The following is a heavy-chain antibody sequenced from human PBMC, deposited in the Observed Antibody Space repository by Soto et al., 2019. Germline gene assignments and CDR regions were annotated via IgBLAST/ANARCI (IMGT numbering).Heavy chain of an antibody. Sequence: SETLSLTCTVSGGSISSYYWSWIRQPPGKGLEWIGYIYYSGSTNYNPSLKSRVTISADTSKNQFSLKLSSVTAADTAVYYCAREWTSGNWFDPWGQGTLVTVSS. J-gene: IGHJ5*02. V-gene: IGHV4-59*01. D-gene: IGHD5-12*01. CDR1: GGSISSYY. CDR3: AREWTSGNWFDP. CDR2: IYYSGST.